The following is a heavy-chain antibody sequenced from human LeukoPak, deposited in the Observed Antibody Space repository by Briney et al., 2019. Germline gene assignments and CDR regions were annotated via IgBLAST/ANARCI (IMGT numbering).Heavy chain of an antibody. Sequence: GGSLRLSCAASGFTFSSYAMSWVRQAPGKGLEWVSAISGSGGSTYYADSVKCRFTISRDNSKNTLYLQMNSLRAEDTAVYYCARHRSSWLIDYWGQGTLVTVSS. J-gene: IGHJ4*02. CDR1: GFTFSSYA. D-gene: IGHD6-6*01. CDR3: ARHRSSWLIDY. CDR2: ISGSGGST. V-gene: IGHV3-23*01.